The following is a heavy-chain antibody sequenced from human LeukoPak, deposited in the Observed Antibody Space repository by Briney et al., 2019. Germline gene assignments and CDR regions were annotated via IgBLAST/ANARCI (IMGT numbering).Heavy chain of an antibody. CDR3: ARLAATVGFDY. D-gene: IGHD6-25*01. Sequence: PSETLSLTCTVSGGSISSSNYCWGWIRQPPGKGLEWIGSIYYSGSTYYDPSLKSRVTISVDTSKNQFSLKLSSVTAADTAVYYCARLAATVGFDYWGQGTLVTVSS. V-gene: IGHV4-39*07. J-gene: IGHJ4*02. CDR1: GGSISSSNYC. CDR2: IYYSGST.